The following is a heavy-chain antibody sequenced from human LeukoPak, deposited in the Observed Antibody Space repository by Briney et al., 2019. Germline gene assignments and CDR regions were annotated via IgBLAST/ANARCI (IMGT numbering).Heavy chain of an antibody. CDR3: ARGDWGMYYFGY. Sequence: GGSLRLSCAASGFTFSSYDMHWVRQAPGKGLDWVAFIWYDGSNKYHTDSVKGRFTISRDNSKNTLYLQMSSLRVEDTAVYYCARGDWGMYYFGYWGQGTLVTVSS. CDR1: GFTFSSYD. V-gene: IGHV3-30*02. D-gene: IGHD7-27*01. J-gene: IGHJ4*02. CDR2: IWYDGSNK.